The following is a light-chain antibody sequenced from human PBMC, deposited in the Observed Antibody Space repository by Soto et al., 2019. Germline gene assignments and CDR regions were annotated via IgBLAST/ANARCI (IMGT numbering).Light chain of an antibody. J-gene: IGLJ2*01. CDR1: SSDVGAHNY. CDR2: DVS. Sequence: QSVLTQPASVSGSPGQSIAISCTGTSSDVGAHNYVSWYQQHPGKAPKLIIYDVSNRPSGVSTRFSAFKSGNTASLTISGLQAEEEADYYCSSYTYTSTLVIFGGGTKVTVL. CDR3: SSYTYTSTLVI. V-gene: IGLV2-14*03.